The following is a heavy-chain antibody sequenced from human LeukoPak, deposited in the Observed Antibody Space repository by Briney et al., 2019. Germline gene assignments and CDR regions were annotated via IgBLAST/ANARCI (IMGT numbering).Heavy chain of an antibody. D-gene: IGHD5-12*01. J-gene: IGHJ4*02. Sequence: GGSLRLSCAASGFTFSNYWMTWVRQAPGKGLEWVAHINQDGSEEHYMDSVKARFTISRDNAKNSLSLQTNSLRAEDTAVYYCVRDGGVSGYDLLDYWGQGTLVTVSS. CDR1: GFTFSNYW. CDR3: VRDGGVSGYDLLDY. V-gene: IGHV3-7*01. CDR2: INQDGSEE.